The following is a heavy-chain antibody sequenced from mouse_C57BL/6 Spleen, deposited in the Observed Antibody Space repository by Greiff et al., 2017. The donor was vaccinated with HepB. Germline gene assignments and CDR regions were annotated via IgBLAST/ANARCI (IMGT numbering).Heavy chain of an antibody. CDR3: ARGDDGYWYFDV. CDR2: ISDGGSYT. J-gene: IGHJ1*03. D-gene: IGHD2-12*01. V-gene: IGHV5-4*03. Sequence: EVKLMESGGGLVKPGGSLKLSCAASGFTFSSYAMSWVRQTPEKRLEWVATISDGGSYTYYPDNVKGRFTISRDNAKNNLYLQMSHLKSEDTAMYYCARGDDGYWYFDVWGTGTTVTVSS. CDR1: GFTFSSYA.